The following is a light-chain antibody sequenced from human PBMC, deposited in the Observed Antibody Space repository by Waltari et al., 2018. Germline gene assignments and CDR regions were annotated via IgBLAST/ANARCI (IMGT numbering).Light chain of an antibody. V-gene: IGKV1-33*01. J-gene: IGKJ3*01. CDR3: QQYDNFPFT. CDR1: QDISNY. Sequence: DLQMPQSPSSLSASVGDRVTITCQASQDISNYLNWYQQKPGRAPTLLIFDASNLETGVPSRFSGGGSGTDFTFTISSLQPEDIATYYCQQYDNFPFTFGPGTKVDIK. CDR2: DAS.